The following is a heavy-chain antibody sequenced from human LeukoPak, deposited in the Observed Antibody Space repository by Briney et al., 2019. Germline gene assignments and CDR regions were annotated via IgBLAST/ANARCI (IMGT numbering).Heavy chain of an antibody. CDR2: IKQDGSEK. CDR1: GFSFSNYW. V-gene: IGHV3-7*04. J-gene: IGHJ4*02. Sequence: PGGSLRLSCAASGFSFSNYWMSWVRQAPGKGLEWVANIKQDGSEKYYVDSVKGRFTISRDNAKNSLFLQMNSLRAEDTAVYHCARDQWQWLGHFDYWGQGTLVTVSS. CDR3: ARDQWQWLGHFDY. D-gene: IGHD6-19*01.